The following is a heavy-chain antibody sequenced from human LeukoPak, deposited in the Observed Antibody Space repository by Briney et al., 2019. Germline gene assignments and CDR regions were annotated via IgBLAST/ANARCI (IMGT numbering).Heavy chain of an antibody. CDR3: ATAIAAATVGLYGMDV. CDR1: GGSISSYY. V-gene: IGHV4-59*13. Sequence: SETLSLPCNVSGGSISSYYWSWIRQPPGRGLEWIRYIYYSGSTNYNPSLKRRVAISVDTFKNQCSLKLSSVTAADTAVYYCATAIAAATVGLYGMDVWGKGTTVTVSS. CDR2: IYYSGST. J-gene: IGHJ6*04. D-gene: IGHD6-13*01.